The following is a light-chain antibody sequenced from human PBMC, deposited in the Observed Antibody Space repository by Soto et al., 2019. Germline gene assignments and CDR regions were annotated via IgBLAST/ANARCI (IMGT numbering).Light chain of an antibody. CDR1: SSGIGGYKY. J-gene: IGLJ3*02. Sequence: QSALTQPASVAGAPGQSITISCTGTSSGIGGYKYASWYQQHPGKAPKLIIFEVSNRPSGVSDRFSGSNSGNTASLTISGLQAEDEADYYCTSYSRYSVLVFGGGTKVTVL. CDR3: TSYSRYSVLV. CDR2: EVS. V-gene: IGLV2-14*01.